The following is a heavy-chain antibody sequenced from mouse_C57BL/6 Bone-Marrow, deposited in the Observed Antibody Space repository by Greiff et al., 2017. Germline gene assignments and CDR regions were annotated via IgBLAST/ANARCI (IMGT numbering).Heavy chain of an antibody. J-gene: IGHJ2*01. CDR3: ARSRGFDY. CDR2: INPNNGGT. Sequence: EVQPPESGPELVKPGASVKIPCKASGYTFTDYNMDWVKPSHGKSLGWIGDINPNNGGTIYNQTFKGKAPLTVDKSSRPSYMELRRLTSEDTAVYCGARSRGFDYWGQGTTLTVSS. CDR1: GYTFTDYN. V-gene: IGHV1-18*01.